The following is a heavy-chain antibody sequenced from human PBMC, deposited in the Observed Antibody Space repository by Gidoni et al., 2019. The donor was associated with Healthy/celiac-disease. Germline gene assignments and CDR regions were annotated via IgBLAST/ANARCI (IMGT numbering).Heavy chain of an antibody. CDR2: IIPIFGTA. CDR3: ARHYYDSSGYYDPGHFDY. Sequence: GGIIPIFGTANYAQKFQGRVTITADKSTSTAYMELSSLRSEDTAVYYCARHYYDSSGYYDPGHFDYWGQGTLGTVSS. J-gene: IGHJ4*02. V-gene: IGHV1-69*06. D-gene: IGHD3-22*01.